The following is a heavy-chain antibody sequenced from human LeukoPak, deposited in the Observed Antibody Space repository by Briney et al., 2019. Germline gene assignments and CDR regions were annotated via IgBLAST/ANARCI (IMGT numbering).Heavy chain of an antibody. CDR3: ASRRAQEGFNYYYYMDV. Sequence: PGGSLRLSCAASGFTFSSYEMNWVRQAPGKGLELVSYISSSDSTIYYADSVKGRFTISRDNAKNSLYLQMNSLRAEDTAVYYCASRRAQEGFNYYYYMDVWGKGTTVTVSS. CDR2: ISSSDSTI. V-gene: IGHV3-48*03. J-gene: IGHJ6*03. CDR1: GFTFSSYE.